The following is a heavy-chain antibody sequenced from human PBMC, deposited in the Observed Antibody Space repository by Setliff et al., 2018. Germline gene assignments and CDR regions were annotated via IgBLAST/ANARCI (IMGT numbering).Heavy chain of an antibody. CDR3: ARDRTAYSYGLDV. J-gene: IGHJ6*02. CDR1: GDSFSDYY. V-gene: IGHV4-59*01. CDR2: IDHNGNT. D-gene: IGHD5-18*01. Sequence: SETLSLTCAVYGDSFSDYYWSWIRQPPGKGLEWIGYIDHNGNTNFNPSLKTRVTMSVDTSKNQFALNLRSVTAADSAVYYCARDRTAYSYGLDVWGQGTTVTVSS.